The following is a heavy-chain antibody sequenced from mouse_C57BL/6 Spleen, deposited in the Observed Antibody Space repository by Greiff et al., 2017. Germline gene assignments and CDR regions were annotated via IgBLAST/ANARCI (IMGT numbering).Heavy chain of an antibody. D-gene: IGHD4-1*01. CDR2: IRNKDNGYTT. CDR1: GFTFTDYY. V-gene: IGHV7-3*01. CDR3: ARYMTGTRYVDY. J-gene: IGHJ2*01. Sequence: EVKLVESGGGLVQPGGSLSLSCAASGFTFTDYYMSWVRQPPGKALEWLGFIRNKDNGYTTEYSASVKGRFTISRDNSQSILYLQMNALRAEDSATYYCARYMTGTRYVDYWGQGTTLTVSS.